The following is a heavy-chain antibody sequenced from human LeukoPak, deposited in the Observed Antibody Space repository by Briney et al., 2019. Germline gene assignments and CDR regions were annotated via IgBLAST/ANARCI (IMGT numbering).Heavy chain of an antibody. CDR1: GFTFSNSD. J-gene: IGHJ6*02. CDR3: AKIPNTAMVQDYHYYGMDV. CDR2: ISGSGGST. Sequence: GGSLRLSCAASGFTFSNSDMNWVHQAPGKGLEWVSAISGSGGSTYYADSVKGRFTISRDNSKNTLYLQMNSLRAEDTAVYYCAKIPNTAMVQDYHYYGMDVWGQGTTVTVSS. D-gene: IGHD5-18*01. V-gene: IGHV3-23*01.